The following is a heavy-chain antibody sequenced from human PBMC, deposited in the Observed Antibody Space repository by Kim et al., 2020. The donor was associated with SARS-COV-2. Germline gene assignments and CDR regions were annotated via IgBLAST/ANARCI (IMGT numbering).Heavy chain of an antibody. CDR2: IWYDGSTK. J-gene: IGHJ6*02. CDR1: GFTFSSYG. Sequence: GGSLRLSCAESGFTFSSYGMHWVRQAPGKGLEWVAVIWYDGSTKYYADSVKGRLTISRDNSKNTLYLQMNSLRAEDTAVYYCARDQHYYDSSGYYYDYYYYGMDVWGQGTTVTVSS. V-gene: IGHV3-33*01. CDR3: ARDQHYYDSSGYYYDYYYYGMDV. D-gene: IGHD3-22*01.